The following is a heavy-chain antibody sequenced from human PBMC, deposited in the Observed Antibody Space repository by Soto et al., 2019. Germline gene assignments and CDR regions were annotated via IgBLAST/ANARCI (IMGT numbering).Heavy chain of an antibody. CDR1: GFTFTDYV. CDR3: ARVGWRPIVSGDY. V-gene: IGHV3-23*01. Sequence: EVQLLESGGGLLQPGGSLRLSCAASGFTFTDYVMSWVRQAPGKGLEWISAISGSGGGTYYADSVKGRFAISRDNAKNTLYLQMNSLRAEDTAVYYCARVGWRPIVSGDYWGQGTLVTVSS. J-gene: IGHJ4*02. D-gene: IGHD2-15*01. CDR2: ISGSGGGT.